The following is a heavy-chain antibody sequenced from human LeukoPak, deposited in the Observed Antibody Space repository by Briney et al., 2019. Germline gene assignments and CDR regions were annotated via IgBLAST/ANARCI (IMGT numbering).Heavy chain of an antibody. CDR2: ISWNSGSI. J-gene: IGHJ5*02. Sequence: GRSLRLSCAASGFTFDDYAMHWVRQAPGKGLEWVSGISWNSGSIGYADSVKGRFTISRDNAKNSLYLQMNSLRAEDTALYYCAKDIGDGSSRFLNWFDPWGQGTLVTVSS. CDR3: AKDIGDGSSRFLNWFDP. CDR1: GFTFDDYA. D-gene: IGHD6-6*01. V-gene: IGHV3-9*01.